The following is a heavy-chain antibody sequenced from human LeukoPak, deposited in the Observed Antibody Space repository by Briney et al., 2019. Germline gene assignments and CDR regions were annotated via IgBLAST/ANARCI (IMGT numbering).Heavy chain of an antibody. CDR3: ARSRRTYCSGGSCYSDY. V-gene: IGHV3-21*01. CDR2: ISSSSSYI. J-gene: IGHJ4*02. D-gene: IGHD2-15*01. CDR1: GFTFSSYS. Sequence: GGSLRLSCAASGFTFSSYSMNWVRQAPGKGLEWVSSISSSSSYIYYADSVKGRFTISRDNDKNSLYLQMNSLRAEDMAVYYCARSRRTYCSGGSCYSDYWGQGTLVTVSS.